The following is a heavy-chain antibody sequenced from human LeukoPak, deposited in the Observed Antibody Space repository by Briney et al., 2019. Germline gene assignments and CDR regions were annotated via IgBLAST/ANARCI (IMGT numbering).Heavy chain of an antibody. CDR2: ISYDGSNK. CDR1: GFTFSSYA. J-gene: IGHJ4*02. D-gene: IGHD3-22*01. V-gene: IGHV3-30-3*01. Sequence: PGGSLRLSCAASGFTFSSYAMHWVRQAPGKGLEWVAVISYDGSNKYYADSVKGRFTISRDNSKNTLYLQMNSLRAEDTAVYYCAGGSGFLSDHWGQGTLVTVSS. CDR3: AGGSGFLSDH.